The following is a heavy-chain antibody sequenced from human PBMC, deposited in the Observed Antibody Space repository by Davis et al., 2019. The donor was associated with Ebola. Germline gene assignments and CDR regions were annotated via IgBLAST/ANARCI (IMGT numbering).Heavy chain of an antibody. J-gene: IGHJ6*02. CDR2: INPNSGDT. CDR1: GYTFTTYY. D-gene: IGHD3-10*01. CDR3: ARDLSYSYYYHYYGMDV. Sequence: ASVQVSCKASGYTFTTYYIHWVRQAPGQGLEWMGWINPNSGDTNYAQKFQGRVTMTRDTSITTAYMELTRLKYDDTAVYYCARDLSYSYYYHYYGMDVWGQGTTVTVSS. V-gene: IGHV1-2*02.